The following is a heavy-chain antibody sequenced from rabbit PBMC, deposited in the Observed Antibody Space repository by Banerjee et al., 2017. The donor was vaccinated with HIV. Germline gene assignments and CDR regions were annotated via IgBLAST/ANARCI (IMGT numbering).Heavy chain of an antibody. D-gene: IGHD1-1*01. CDR1: GFSFSNKAV. CDR3: ARNYVNAFDP. J-gene: IGHJ2*01. Sequence: QEQLVESGGGLVKPEGSLKLSCTASGFSFSNKAVMCWVRQAPGKGLEWIACINAVTGKAVYASWAKGRFTFSKTSSTTVTLQMTSLTAADTATYFCARNYVNAFDPWGPDTLVTVS. CDR2: INAVTGKA. V-gene: IGHV1S45*01.